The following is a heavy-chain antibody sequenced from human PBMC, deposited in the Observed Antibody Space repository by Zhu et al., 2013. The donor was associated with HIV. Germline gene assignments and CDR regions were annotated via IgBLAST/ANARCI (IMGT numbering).Heavy chain of an antibody. CDR2: INAGNGNT. CDR3: ARDGAAAGTWRNWFDP. CDR1: GYTFTSYA. J-gene: IGHJ5*02. D-gene: IGHD6-13*01. V-gene: IGHV1-3*01. Sequence: QVQLVQSGAEVKKPGASVKVSCKASGYTFTSYAMHWVRQAPGQRLEWMGWINAGNGNTKYSQKFQGRVTITRDTSASTAYMELSSLRSEDTAVYYCARDGAAAGTWRNWFDPWGQGTLVTVSS.